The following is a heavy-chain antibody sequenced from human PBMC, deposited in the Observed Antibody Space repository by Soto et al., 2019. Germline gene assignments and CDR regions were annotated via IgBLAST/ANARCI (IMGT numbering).Heavy chain of an antibody. J-gene: IGHJ4*02. D-gene: IGHD2-21*01. CDR3: ARGRGYCGGTNCYLDY. V-gene: IGHV3-48*02. CDR1: GFSFSSHS. CDR2: ISSSGSTI. Sequence: GGSLRLSCAASGFSFSSHSMKWVRQAPGKGLEWVSYISSSGSTIYYADSVKGRFTISRDNAKNSLYLQMNSLRDDDTAVYYCARGRGYCGGTNCYLDYWGQGALVTV.